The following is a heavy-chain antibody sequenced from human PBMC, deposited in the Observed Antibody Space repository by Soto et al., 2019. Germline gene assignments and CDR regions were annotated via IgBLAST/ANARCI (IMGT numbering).Heavy chain of an antibody. CDR2: ISYDGSNK. V-gene: IGHV3-30*03. CDR1: GFTFSSYG. D-gene: IGHD5-18*01. CDR3: AFHTGGYSYCLYDEYFQH. Sequence: QVQLVESGGGVVQPGRSLRLSCAASGFTFSSYGMHWVRQAPGKGLEWVAVISYDGSNKYYADSVKGRFTISRDNSKNTLYLQMNSLRAEDTAVYYCAFHTGGYSYCLYDEYFQHWGQGTLVTVSS. J-gene: IGHJ1*01.